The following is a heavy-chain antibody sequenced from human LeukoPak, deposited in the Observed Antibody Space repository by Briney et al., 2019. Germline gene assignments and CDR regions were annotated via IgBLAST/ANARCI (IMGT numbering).Heavy chain of an antibody. CDR3: AKDRTSWYYPFDS. CDR1: GFPFSSYA. CDR2: ISGSGGST. Sequence: GGSLRLSCAASGFPFSSYAMSWVRQAPGEGLEWVSAISGSGGSTYYADSVKGRFTISRDNSKDTLYLQMNSLRAEDTAVYFCAKDRTSWYYPFDSWGQGTLVTVSS. D-gene: IGHD6-13*01. V-gene: IGHV3-23*01. J-gene: IGHJ4*02.